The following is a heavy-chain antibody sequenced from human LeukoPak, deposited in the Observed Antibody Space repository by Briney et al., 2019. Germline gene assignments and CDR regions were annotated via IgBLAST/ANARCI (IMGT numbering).Heavy chain of an antibody. D-gene: IGHD6-19*01. CDR3: ARQGIAVAGPHFDY. V-gene: IGHV1-69*04. CDR1: GGTFSSYA. CDR2: IIPILGIA. Sequence: GASVKVSCKASGGTFSSYAISWVRQAPGQGLEWMGRIIPILGIANYAQKFQGRVTITADKSTSTAYMELSSLRSEDTAVYYCARQGIAVAGPHFDYWGQGTLVTVSS. J-gene: IGHJ4*02.